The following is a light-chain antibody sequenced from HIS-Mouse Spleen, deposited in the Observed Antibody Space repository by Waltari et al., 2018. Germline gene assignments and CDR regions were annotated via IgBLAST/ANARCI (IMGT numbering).Light chain of an antibody. CDR1: SSDVGGYNY. CDR2: DVR. V-gene: IGLV2-14*03. CDR3: SSYTSSRTGV. Sequence: QSALTQPASVSGSPGQSITISCTGTSSDVGGYNYVSWYQQHPGKAPKLMIYDVRNRPSGVSNRFSGSKSGNTASLTISGLQAEDEADYYCSSYTSSRTGVFGGGTKLTVL. J-gene: IGLJ2*01.